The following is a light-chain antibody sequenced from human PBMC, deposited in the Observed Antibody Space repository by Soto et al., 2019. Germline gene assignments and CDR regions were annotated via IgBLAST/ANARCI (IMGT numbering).Light chain of an antibody. Sequence: QSALTQPASVSGSPGQSITISCTGTSSDVGGYNYVSWCQQHPGKAPKLMIYDVSNRPSGVSNRFSGSKSGNTASLTISGLQAEDEADYYCSPYTRSSTLLYVSGTGTKLTVL. CDR2: DVS. CDR1: SSDVGGYNY. CDR3: SPYTRSSTLLYV. V-gene: IGLV2-14*01. J-gene: IGLJ1*01.